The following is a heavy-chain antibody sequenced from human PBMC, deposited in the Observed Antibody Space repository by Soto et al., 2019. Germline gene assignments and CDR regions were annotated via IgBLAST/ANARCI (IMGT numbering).Heavy chain of an antibody. CDR3: ARGLQKGLHH. CDR2: LYYNGIT. V-gene: IGHV4-30-4*01. J-gene: IGHJ5*02. CDR1: DDSLTNGDYY. Sequence: SDTLSLTCFVSDDSLTNGDYYWSWIRHPPGKDVESSAYLYYNGITHYNPSLKSRVTISLDPSKNHFSLKVTSVTDVDTAVYSGARGLQKGLHHCGQGTLVTVSS. D-gene: IGHD4-4*01.